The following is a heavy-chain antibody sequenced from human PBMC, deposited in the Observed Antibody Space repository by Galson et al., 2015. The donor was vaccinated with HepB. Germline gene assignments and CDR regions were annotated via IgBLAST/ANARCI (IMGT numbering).Heavy chain of an antibody. CDR2: IYYSGST. V-gene: IGHV4-59*01. D-gene: IGHD3-10*01. Sequence: SETLSLTCTVSGGSISSYYWSWIRQPPGKGLEWIGYIYYSGSTNYNPSLKSRVTISVDTSKNQFSLKLSSVTAADTAVYYCARDRGLSRWGQGTLVTVSS. CDR1: GGSISSYY. J-gene: IGHJ4*02. CDR3: ARDRGLSR.